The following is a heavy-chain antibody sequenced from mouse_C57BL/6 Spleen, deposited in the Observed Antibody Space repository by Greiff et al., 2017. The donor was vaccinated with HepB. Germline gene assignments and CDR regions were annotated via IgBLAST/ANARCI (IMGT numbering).Heavy chain of an antibody. CDR3: ARGDGFDY. CDR1: GYTFTSYW. CDR2: IDPSDSYT. D-gene: IGHD3-3*01. Sequence: VQLQQPGAELVMPGASVKLSCKASGYTFTSYWVHWVKQRPGQGLEWIGEIDPSDSYTNYNQKFKGKSTLTVDKSSSTAYMQLSSLTSEDSAVYYCARGDGFDYWGQGTTLTVSS. J-gene: IGHJ2*01. V-gene: IGHV1-69*01.